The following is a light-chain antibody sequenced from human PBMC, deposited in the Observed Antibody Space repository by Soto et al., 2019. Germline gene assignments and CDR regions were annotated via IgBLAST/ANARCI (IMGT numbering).Light chain of an antibody. V-gene: IGKV1-5*01. Sequence: DIQITQSPSTLSAPVGDTVTITCRASQSVSDSLAWYQVKPGEAPKLLIFDVSNLETGVPSRFSGSGSGTEFSLTIRXLQPDDFATHYCQQYDYSRTFGQGTKVDIK. J-gene: IGKJ1*01. CDR3: QQYDYSRT. CDR2: DVS. CDR1: QSVSDS.